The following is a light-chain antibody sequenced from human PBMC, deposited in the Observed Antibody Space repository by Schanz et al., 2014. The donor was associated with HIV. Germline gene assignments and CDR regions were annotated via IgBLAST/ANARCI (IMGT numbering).Light chain of an antibody. V-gene: IGLV2-8*01. J-gene: IGLJ3*02. Sequence: QSALTQPASVSGSPGQSVTISCTGTTSDIGNHDFVSWYQQHPGKAPKLMIYEVSKRPSGVPDRFSGSKSGNTASLTVSGLQAEDEADYYCSSYAGTNNFWVFGGGTKLTVL. CDR3: SSYAGTNNFWV. CDR2: EVS. CDR1: TSDIGNHDF.